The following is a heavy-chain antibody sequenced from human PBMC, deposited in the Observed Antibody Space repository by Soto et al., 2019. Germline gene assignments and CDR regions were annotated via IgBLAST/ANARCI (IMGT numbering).Heavy chain of an antibody. V-gene: IGHV1-3*01. Sequence: QVHLVQSGAEVKKPGASVKVSCKASGYNFTQYTIHWVRQAPGQRLEWMGWITAGDGKTQYSKKFQTRVTIRSDVSATTVYMHLNSLRSEDTAAYYCARDLYSSSFFWFDAWGRGTLVIVSS. CDR1: GYNFTQYT. CDR3: ARDLYSSSFFWFDA. D-gene: IGHD2-2*01. J-gene: IGHJ5*02. CDR2: ITAGDGKT.